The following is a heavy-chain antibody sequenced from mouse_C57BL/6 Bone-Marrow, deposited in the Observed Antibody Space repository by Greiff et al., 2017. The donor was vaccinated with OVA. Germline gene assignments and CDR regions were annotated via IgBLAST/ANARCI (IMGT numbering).Heavy chain of an antibody. CDR3: TEGSYYGSYYYAMDY. D-gene: IGHD1-1*01. J-gene: IGHJ4*01. V-gene: IGHV1-15*01. Sequence: VQLQQSGAELVRPGASVTLSCKASGYTFTDYEMHWVKQTPVHGLEWIGAIDPETGGTAYNQKFKGKAILTADKSSSTAYMELRSLTSEDSAVYYCTEGSYYGSYYYAMDYWGQGTSVTVSS. CDR2: IDPETGGT. CDR1: GYTFTDYE.